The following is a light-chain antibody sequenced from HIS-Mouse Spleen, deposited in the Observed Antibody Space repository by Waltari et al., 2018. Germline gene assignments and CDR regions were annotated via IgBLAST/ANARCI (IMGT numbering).Light chain of an antibody. CDR3: CSYAGSSTWV. V-gene: IGLV2-23*01. Sequence: QSALTQPASVSGSPGQSITISCTGTSSDVGSYNLVSWYQQHPGKTPKLMIYEGSTRPSGVSNRFAGSKSGNTASLTISGLQAEGEADYYCCSYAGSSTWVFGGGTKLTVL. CDR1: SSDVGSYNL. J-gene: IGLJ3*02. CDR2: EGS.